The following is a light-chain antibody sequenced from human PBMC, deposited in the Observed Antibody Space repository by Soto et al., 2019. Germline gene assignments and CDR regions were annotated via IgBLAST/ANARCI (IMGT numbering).Light chain of an antibody. V-gene: IGKV1-9*01. CDR3: QQHNSYART. CDR2: AAS. CDR1: QGIGSY. J-gene: IGKJ2*01. Sequence: DIPLTQSPSFLSASLGDRVSITCRASQGIGSYLAWYQQKPGKAPKLLIYAASTLQRGVPSRFSGSGSGTEFTLTITSLQPEDFATYYCQQHNSYARTFGQGTKLEIK.